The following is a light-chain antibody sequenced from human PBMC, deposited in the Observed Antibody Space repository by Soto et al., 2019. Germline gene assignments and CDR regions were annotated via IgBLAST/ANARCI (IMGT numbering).Light chain of an antibody. Sequence: EIVLTQSPVTLSLSPGESATLSCRASQSVSSSQVAWYQQKPGQAPRLLIYGASSRATGIPDRFSGVGSETDFTLTINRLEPEDFAVYYCQQYATSPLPFGQGTKLEIK. CDR2: GAS. J-gene: IGKJ2*01. CDR3: QQYATSPLP. V-gene: IGKV3-20*01. CDR1: QSVSSSQ.